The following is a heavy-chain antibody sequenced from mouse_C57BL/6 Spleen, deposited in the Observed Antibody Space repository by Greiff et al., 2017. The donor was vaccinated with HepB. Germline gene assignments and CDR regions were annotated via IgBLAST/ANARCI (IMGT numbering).Heavy chain of an antibody. CDR3: ATFTTVVATRAY. J-gene: IGHJ3*01. Sequence: VQLKESGGGLVKPGGSLKLSCAASGFTFSSYAMSWVRQTPEKRLEWVATISDGGSYTYYPDNVKGRFTISRDNAKNNLYLQMSHLKSEDTAMYYCATFTTVVATRAYWGQGTLVTVSA. CDR1: GFTFSSYA. D-gene: IGHD1-1*01. V-gene: IGHV5-4*01. CDR2: ISDGGSYT.